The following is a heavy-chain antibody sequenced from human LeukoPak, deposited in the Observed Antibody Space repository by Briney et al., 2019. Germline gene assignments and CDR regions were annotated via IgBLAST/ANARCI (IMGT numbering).Heavy chain of an antibody. V-gene: IGHV3-30*03. J-gene: IGHJ6*02. CDR2: IAYDGSNK. Sequence: GRSLRLSCAASGFTLSSYGMHWVRQAPGKGLEWVAVIAYDGSNKYYADSVKGRFTISRDNSKNTLYLQMNSLRADDTAVYYCARDRVRAVAGSGGRYYYYGMDVWGQGTTVTVSS. CDR3: ARDRVRAVAGSGGRYYYYGMDV. CDR1: GFTLSSYG. D-gene: IGHD6-19*01.